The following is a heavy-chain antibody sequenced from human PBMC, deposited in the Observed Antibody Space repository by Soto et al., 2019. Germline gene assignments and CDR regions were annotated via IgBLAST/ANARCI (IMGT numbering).Heavy chain of an antibody. CDR1: GFTFSNYN. J-gene: IGHJ3*02. D-gene: IGHD2-2*01. CDR2: IRSRSIDM. V-gene: IGHV3-21*01. CDR3: VRESYPAKAFDI. Sequence: EVQLVESGGGLVKPGESLRLSCAASGFTFSNYNINWVRQAPGKGLEWVSSIRSRSIDMYYAASVKGRFTISRDDAKNSLSLQMSGLRAEDTAVYFCVRESYPAKAFDIWGQGTMVTVSS.